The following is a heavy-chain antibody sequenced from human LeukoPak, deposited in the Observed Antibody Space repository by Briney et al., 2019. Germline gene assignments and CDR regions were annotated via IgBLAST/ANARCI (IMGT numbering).Heavy chain of an antibody. V-gene: IGHV3-21*04. D-gene: IGHD1-14*01. CDR3: AKVGTLYYFDY. CDR2: ISSSSSYI. CDR1: GFTFSSYS. J-gene: IGHJ4*02. Sequence: GGSLRLSCAASGFTFSSYSMNWVRQAPGKGLEWVSSISSSSSYIYYADSVKGRFTISRDNAKNTLYLQMNSLRAEDTALYYCAKVGTLYYFDYWGQGTLVTVSS.